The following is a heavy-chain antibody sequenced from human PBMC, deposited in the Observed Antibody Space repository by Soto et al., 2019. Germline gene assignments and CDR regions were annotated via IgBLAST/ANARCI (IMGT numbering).Heavy chain of an antibody. Sequence: PSETLSLTCTVSGGSISSGDYYWSWIRQPPGKGLEWIGYIYYSGSTYYNPSLKSRVTMSVDTSKNQFSLKLSSVTAADTAVYYCARDLGVIVASDWFDPWGQGTLVTVSS. J-gene: IGHJ5*02. CDR3: ARDLGVIVASDWFDP. V-gene: IGHV4-30-4*01. CDR2: IYYSGST. CDR1: GGSISSGDYY. D-gene: IGHD3-22*01.